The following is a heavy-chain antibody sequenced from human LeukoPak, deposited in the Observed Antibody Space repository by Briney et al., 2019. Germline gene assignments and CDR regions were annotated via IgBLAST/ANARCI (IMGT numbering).Heavy chain of an antibody. J-gene: IGHJ4*02. V-gene: IGHV3-7*01. D-gene: IGHD2-2*02. Sequence: PGGSLRLSCAASGFTFSSYWMSWVRQAPGKGLEWVANIKHDGSETYYVDSVKGRFTISRDNAKNSLYLQMNSLRAEDTGVYYCARDRAAIIAGFDYWGQGPLVTVSS. CDR1: GFTFSSYW. CDR2: IKHDGSET. CDR3: ARDRAAIIAGFDY.